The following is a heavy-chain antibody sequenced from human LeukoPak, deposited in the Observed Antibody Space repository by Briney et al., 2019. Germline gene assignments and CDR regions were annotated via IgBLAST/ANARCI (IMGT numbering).Heavy chain of an antibody. CDR2: ISAYNGNT. CDR1: GYTFTSYG. J-gene: IGHJ4*02. V-gene: IGHV1-18*01. D-gene: IGHD3-10*01. Sequence: EASVKVSCKASGYTFTSYGISWVRQAPGQGLEWMGWISAYNGNTNYAQELQGRVTMTTDTSTSTAYMELRSLRSDDTAVYYCARAEDFITMVRGVVRGVPDYWGQGALVTVSS. CDR3: ARAEDFITMVRGVVRGVPDY.